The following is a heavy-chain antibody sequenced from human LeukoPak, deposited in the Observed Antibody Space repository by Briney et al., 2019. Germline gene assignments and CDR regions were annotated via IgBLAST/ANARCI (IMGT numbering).Heavy chain of an antibody. Sequence: PETLSLTCTVSGGSISSSSYYWGWIRQPPGKGLEWIGSIYYSGSTYYNPSLKSRVTISVDTSKNQFSLKLSSVTAADTAVYYCASSILIAARGGFDYWGQGTLVTVSS. CDR3: ASSILIAARGGFDY. V-gene: IGHV4-39*01. D-gene: IGHD6-6*01. CDR2: IYYSGST. J-gene: IGHJ4*02. CDR1: GGSISSSSYY.